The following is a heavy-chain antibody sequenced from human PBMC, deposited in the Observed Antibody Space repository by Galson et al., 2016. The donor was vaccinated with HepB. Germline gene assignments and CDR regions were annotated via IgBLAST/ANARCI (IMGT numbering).Heavy chain of an antibody. CDR3: EGYSDPFDI. Sequence: SLRLSCAASGFTVSGKYMSWARQAPGKGLEWVAVIFRVDGAYYRDSVKGRFTITRDNPKNTRYLQMNNLRSADTAVYYCEGYSDPFDIWGQGTMVTVSS. V-gene: IGHV3-53*01. CDR1: GFTVSGKY. J-gene: IGHJ3*02. CDR2: IFRVDGA. D-gene: IGHD3-22*01.